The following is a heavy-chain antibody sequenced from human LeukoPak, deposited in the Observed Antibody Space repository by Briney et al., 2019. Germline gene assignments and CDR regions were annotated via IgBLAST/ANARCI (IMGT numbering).Heavy chain of an antibody. CDR1: GDSITNYY. J-gene: IGHJ4*02. D-gene: IGHD5-12*01. CDR2: IYHKGDT. CDR3: ARHGIVGMIVNLDY. Sequence: SETLSLTCTVSGDSITNYYWSWIRQPPGRGLEWIGYIYHKGDTKYNPSLKSRVTISVDTSKNQFSLKLSSVTAADTAVYYCARHGIVGMIVNLDYWGQGTLVSVSS. V-gene: IGHV4-59*08.